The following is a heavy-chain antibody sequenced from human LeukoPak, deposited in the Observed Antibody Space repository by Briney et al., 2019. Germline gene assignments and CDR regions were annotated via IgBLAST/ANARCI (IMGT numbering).Heavy chain of an antibody. CDR2: INPNSGGT. Sequence: ASVKVSCKASGYTFTGYYMHWVRQAPGEGLEWMGWINPNSGGTNYAQKFQGRVTMTRDTSISTAYMELSRLRSDDTAVYYCARDTVGATDFGYWGQGALVTVSS. D-gene: IGHD1-26*01. J-gene: IGHJ4*02. V-gene: IGHV1-2*02. CDR1: GYTFTGYY. CDR3: ARDTVGATDFGY.